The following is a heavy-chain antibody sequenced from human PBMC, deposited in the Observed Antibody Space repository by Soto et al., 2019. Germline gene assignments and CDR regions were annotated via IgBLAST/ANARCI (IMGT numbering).Heavy chain of an antibody. V-gene: IGHV1-69*05. CDR3: ARRAETNGWNGFGADKCYFDF. CDR2: MNPIFGTS. J-gene: IGHJ4*02. D-gene: IGHD1-1*01. CDR1: GGTFTSYA. Sequence: SVKVSCKASGGTFTSYAISWVRQAPGQGLEWMGGMNPIFGTSNYAQKFQGRVTVTSDTSINTGHMELSSLRSEDTAVYYCARRAETNGWNGFGADKCYFDFWGQGTLVTVS.